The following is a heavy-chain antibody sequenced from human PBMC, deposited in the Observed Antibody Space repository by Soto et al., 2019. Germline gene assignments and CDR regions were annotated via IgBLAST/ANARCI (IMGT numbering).Heavy chain of an antibody. V-gene: IGHV1-3*01. CDR3: ARGSGYYYWDDY. Sequence: ASVKVSCKASGYTFTSYAMHWVRQAPGQRLEWMGWINAGNGNTKYSQKFQGRVTVTRDTSASTAYMELSSLRSEDTAVYYCARGSGYYYWDDYWGQGTLVTVSS. CDR1: GYTFTSYA. D-gene: IGHD3-22*01. J-gene: IGHJ4*02. CDR2: INAGNGNT.